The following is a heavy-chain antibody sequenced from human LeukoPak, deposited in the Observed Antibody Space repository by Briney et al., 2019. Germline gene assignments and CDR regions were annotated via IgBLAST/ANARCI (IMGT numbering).Heavy chain of an antibody. D-gene: IGHD2-15*01. V-gene: IGHV3-30*04. CDR1: GFTFSSYA. J-gene: IGHJ4*02. CDR2: ISYDGSNR. Sequence: GRSLRLSCAASGFTFSSYAMHWVRQAPGKGLEWVAVISYDGSNRYYADSVKGRFTISRDNSKNTLYLQMNSLRAEDTAVYYCARDRSLDYWGQGTLVTVSS. CDR3: ARDRSLDY.